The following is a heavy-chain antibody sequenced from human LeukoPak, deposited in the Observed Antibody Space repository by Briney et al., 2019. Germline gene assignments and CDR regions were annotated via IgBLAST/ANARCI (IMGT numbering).Heavy chain of an antibody. D-gene: IGHD6-13*01. CDR3: ARGHSHYYYGMDV. CDR2: IYTSGST. CDR1: GGSFSGYY. Sequence: TPSETLSLTCAVYGGSFSGYYWSWIRQPAGKGLEWIGRIYTSGSTNYNPSLKSRVTMSVDTSKNQFSLKLSSVTAADTAVYYCARGHSHYYYGMDVWGQGTTVTVSS. J-gene: IGHJ6*02. V-gene: IGHV4-59*10.